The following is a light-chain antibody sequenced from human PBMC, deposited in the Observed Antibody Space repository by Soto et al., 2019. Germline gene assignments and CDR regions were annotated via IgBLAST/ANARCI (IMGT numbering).Light chain of an antibody. CDR2: KAS. CDR3: QHYNSSST. J-gene: IGKJ1*01. Sequence: DIQMTQSPSTLSASVGARVTITCRASQSISSWLAWYPQKPGKAPKLLIYKASSLESGVPSRFRGSGPGTEFTLTISRLQPDDFVAYDCQHYNSSSTFVQGTKVEIK. V-gene: IGKV1-5*03. CDR1: QSISSW.